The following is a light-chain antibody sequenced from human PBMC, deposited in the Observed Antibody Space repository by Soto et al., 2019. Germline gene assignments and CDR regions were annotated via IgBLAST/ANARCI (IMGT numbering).Light chain of an antibody. Sequence: QPVLTQSPSASASLGASVKLTCTLSSGHSSYAIAWHQQQPEKGPRYLMKLNSDGSHSKGDGIPDRFSGFSSGAERYLTISSLQSEDEADYYCQTWGTGPFVFGTGTKVTVL. J-gene: IGLJ1*01. CDR2: LNSDGSH. CDR3: QTWGTGPFV. CDR1: SGHSSYA. V-gene: IGLV4-69*01.